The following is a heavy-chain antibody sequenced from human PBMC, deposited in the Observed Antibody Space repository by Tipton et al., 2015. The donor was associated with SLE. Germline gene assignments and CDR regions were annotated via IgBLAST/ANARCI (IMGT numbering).Heavy chain of an antibody. CDR1: GDSISSSHW. Sequence: TLSLTCAVFGDSISSSHWWTWVRQPPGKGLEWIGETYHGGTTNYNSSLKSRVTMSVDKSKNQFSLNPSSVTAADTALYYCARASYGDQFSIDYWGQGTLVSVSS. V-gene: IGHV4-4*02. CDR2: TYHGGTT. CDR3: ARASYGDQFSIDY. D-gene: IGHD2-21*02. J-gene: IGHJ4*02.